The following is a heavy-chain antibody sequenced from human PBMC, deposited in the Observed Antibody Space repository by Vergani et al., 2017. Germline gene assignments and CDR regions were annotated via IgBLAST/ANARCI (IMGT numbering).Heavy chain of an antibody. Sequence: EVQLVESGGGLVQPGGSLRLSCAASGFTFSSYDMHWVRQATGKGLEWVSAIGTAGDPYYPGSVKGRFTISRENAKNSLYLQRKGLRAGDTAVYYCARDRKGTSYYDFWSHPQGDFDYWGQGTLVTVSS. V-gene: IGHV3-13*05. CDR1: GFTFSSYD. CDR3: ARDRKGTSYYDFWSHPQGDFDY. J-gene: IGHJ4*02. D-gene: IGHD3-3*01. CDR2: IGTAGDP.